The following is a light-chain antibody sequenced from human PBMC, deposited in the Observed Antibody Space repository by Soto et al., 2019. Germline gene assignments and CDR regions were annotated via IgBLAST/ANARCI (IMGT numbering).Light chain of an antibody. CDR1: QSILYSSNNKNL. J-gene: IGKJ2*01. V-gene: IGKV4-1*01. CDR2: WAS. CDR3: QQYYSPPRYT. Sequence: DIVMTQSPEYLAVSLGERATINCRSSQSILYSSNNKNLIAWYQQKPGQPPKLLIYWASTRQAGVPDRFSGSGSGRDFTLTISSLQAEDVAVYYCQQYYSPPRYTFGQGTRLGIK.